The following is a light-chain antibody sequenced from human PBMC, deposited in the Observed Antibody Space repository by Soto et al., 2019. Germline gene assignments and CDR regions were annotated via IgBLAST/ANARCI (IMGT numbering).Light chain of an antibody. Sequence: EIVLTQSPGTLSLSPGERATLSCRASQSVSSSYLAWYQQKPGQAPRLLIYGAYSRAPGIPDRFSGSGSGTDFTLTISRLEPEDFAVYYCQQYGSSPLFGQGTKLEIK. CDR3: QQYGSSPL. CDR2: GAY. J-gene: IGKJ2*01. V-gene: IGKV3-20*01. CDR1: QSVSSSY.